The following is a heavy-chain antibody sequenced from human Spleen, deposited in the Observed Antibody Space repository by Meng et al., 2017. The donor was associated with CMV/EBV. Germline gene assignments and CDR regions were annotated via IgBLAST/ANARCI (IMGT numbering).Heavy chain of an antibody. Sequence: CAASGFTFGNYAMNWVRQAPGKGLEWVSGIVPDGGSTYYAGSVKGRFTISRDNSKDTLYLQMSSLRAEDMAVYYCAKGGFGVVTFFDYWGQGTLVTVSS. J-gene: IGHJ4*02. V-gene: IGHV3-23*01. CDR3: AKGGFGVVTFFDY. CDR2: IVPDGGST. CDR1: GFTFGNYA. D-gene: IGHD3-3*01.